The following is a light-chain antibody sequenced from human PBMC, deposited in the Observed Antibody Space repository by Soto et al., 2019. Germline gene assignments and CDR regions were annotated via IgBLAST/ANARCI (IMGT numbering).Light chain of an antibody. V-gene: IGLV2-14*01. Sequence: QSALTQFASVSGSPGQSITISCTGTTSDVGRYKFVSWYQQHPGKAPKLLIYEVSNRPSGVSNRFSGSKSGNTASLTISGLQAEDEADYYCSSYISSSTFVVFGGGTKLTVL. CDR1: TSDVGRYKF. J-gene: IGLJ2*01. CDR3: SSYISSSTFVV. CDR2: EVS.